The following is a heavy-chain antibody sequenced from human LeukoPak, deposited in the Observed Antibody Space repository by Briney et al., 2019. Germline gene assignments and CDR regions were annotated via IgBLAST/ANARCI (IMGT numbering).Heavy chain of an antibody. CDR1: GFTVSSNY. CDR2: IYSGGST. V-gene: IGHV3-53*01. D-gene: IGHD1-26*01. CDR3: ARASEDLGSYPRFDY. J-gene: IGHJ4*02. Sequence: PGGSLRLSCAASGFTVSSNYMSWVRQAPGKGLEWVSVIYSGGSTYYADSVKGRFTISRDNSKNTLYLQMNSLRAEDTAVYYCARASEDLGSYPRFDYWGQRTLVTVSS.